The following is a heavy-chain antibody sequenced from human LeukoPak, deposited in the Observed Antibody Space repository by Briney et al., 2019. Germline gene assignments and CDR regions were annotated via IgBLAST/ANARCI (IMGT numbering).Heavy chain of an antibody. CDR2: ISYDGSNK. Sequence: GRSLRLSCAASGFTFSSYAMHWVRQAPGKGLEWVAVISYDGSNKYYADSVKGRFTISRDNSKNTLYLQMNSLRAEDTAVYYCAREEGTVIDHDAFDIWGQGTMVTVSS. J-gene: IGHJ3*02. CDR1: GFTFSSYA. D-gene: IGHD4-17*01. V-gene: IGHV3-30-3*01. CDR3: AREEGTVIDHDAFDI.